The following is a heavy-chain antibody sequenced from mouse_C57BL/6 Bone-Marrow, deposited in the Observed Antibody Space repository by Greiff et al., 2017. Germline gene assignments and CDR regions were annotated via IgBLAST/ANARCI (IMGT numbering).Heavy chain of an antibody. D-gene: IGHD1-1*01. J-gene: IGHJ4*01. V-gene: IGHV1-5*01. CDR2: IYPGNSDT. Sequence: EVQLQQSGTVLARPGASVKMSCKTSGYTFTSYWMHWVKQRPGQGLEWIGAIYPGNSDTSYNQKFKGKAKLTAVTSASTAYMELSSLTNEDSAVYYCTRGYYGSYYYAMDYWGQGTSVTVSS. CDR3: TRGYYGSYYYAMDY. CDR1: GYTFTSYW.